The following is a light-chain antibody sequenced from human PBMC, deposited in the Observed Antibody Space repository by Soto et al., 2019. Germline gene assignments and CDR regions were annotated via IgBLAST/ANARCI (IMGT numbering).Light chain of an antibody. CDR1: QSVGSY. V-gene: IGKV3-20*01. CDR3: QQYSSPPRT. CDR2: AAS. J-gene: IGKJ1*01. Sequence: EIVLTQSPGSLSLSPGERATLSCWASQSVGSYLAWYQQKPGQAPRLLIYAASSRATGFPDRFSGSGSGTDFSITISRLEPEDSAVYYCQQYSSPPRTFGQGTKVEI.